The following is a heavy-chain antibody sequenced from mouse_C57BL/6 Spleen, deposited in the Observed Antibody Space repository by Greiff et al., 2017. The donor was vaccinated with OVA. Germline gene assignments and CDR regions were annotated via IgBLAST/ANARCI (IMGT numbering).Heavy chain of an antibody. Sequence: VQLQQPGAELVKPGASVKLSCKASGYTFTSYWMHWVKQRPGRGLEWIGRIAPNSGGTKYNEKFKSKATLTVDKPSSTAYMQLSSLTSEDSAVYYCARDGNWYFDVWGTGTTVTVSS. CDR1: GYTFTSYW. D-gene: IGHD2-1*01. J-gene: IGHJ1*03. CDR2: IAPNSGGT. V-gene: IGHV1-72*01. CDR3: ARDGNWYFDV.